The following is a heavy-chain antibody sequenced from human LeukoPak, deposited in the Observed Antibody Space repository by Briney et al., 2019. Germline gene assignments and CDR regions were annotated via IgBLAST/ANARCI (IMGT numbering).Heavy chain of an antibody. CDR3: AKTLSSWYSHNDY. V-gene: IGHV3-23*01. J-gene: IGHJ4*02. CDR1: GFTFSSYG. CDR2: ISGSGGST. Sequence: GGSLRLSCAASGFTFSSYGMSWVRQAPGKGLEWVSAISGSGGSTYYADSVKGRFTISRDNSKNTLYLQMNSLRAEVTAVYYCAKTLSSWYSHNDYWGQGTLVTVSS. D-gene: IGHD6-13*01.